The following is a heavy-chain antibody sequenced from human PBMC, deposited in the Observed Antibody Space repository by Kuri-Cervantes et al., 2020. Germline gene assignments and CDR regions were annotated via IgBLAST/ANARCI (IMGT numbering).Heavy chain of an antibody. J-gene: IGHJ4*02. CDR1: GFTFDDYT. CDR3: AKATYSYDSSGYPLD. V-gene: IGHV3-43*01. CDR2: ISWDGGST. D-gene: IGHD3-22*01. Sequence: GESLKISCAASGFTFDDYTMHWVRQAPGKGLEWVSLISWDGGSTYYADSVKGRFTISRDNSKNSLYLQMNSLRTEDTALYYCAKATYSYDSSGYPLDWGQGTLVTVSS.